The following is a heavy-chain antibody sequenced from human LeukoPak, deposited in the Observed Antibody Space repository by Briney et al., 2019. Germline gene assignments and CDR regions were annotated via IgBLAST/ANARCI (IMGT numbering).Heavy chain of an antibody. V-gene: IGHV3-33*08. J-gene: IGHJ4*02. CDR2: IWYDGTNK. Sequence: GGSLLLSCAASGFTFSSYGMHWVRQAPGKGRGWVAVIWYDGTNKYYGDSAKGRFTISRDNSKNTLYLQINRLRVEDTAVYYCARDKIYDFWSGHNFDYWGQGTLVTVSS. CDR3: ARDKIYDFWSGHNFDY. D-gene: IGHD3-3*01. CDR1: GFTFSSYG.